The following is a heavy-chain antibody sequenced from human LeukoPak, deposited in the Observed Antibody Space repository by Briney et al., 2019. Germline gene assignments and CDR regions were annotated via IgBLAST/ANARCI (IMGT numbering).Heavy chain of an antibody. CDR3: ARELSGSYYEVDL. J-gene: IGHJ2*01. D-gene: IGHD1-26*01. CDR1: GGSISSDY. Sequence: SETLSLTCTVSGGSISSDYWSWIRQPPGKGLEWIGNIYYSGSTNYNPSLKSRVTICVDTSKNQFSLNLNSVTAADTAVYYCARELSGSYYEVDLWGRGTLVTVSP. CDR2: IYYSGST. V-gene: IGHV4-59*01.